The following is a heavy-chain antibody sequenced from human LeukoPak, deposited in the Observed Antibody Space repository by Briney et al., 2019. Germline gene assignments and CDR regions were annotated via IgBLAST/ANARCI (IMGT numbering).Heavy chain of an antibody. Sequence: PGGSLRLSCAASGFTFSSYEMNWVRQAPGKGLEWVSYISTSGSRIFYADSVKGRFTISRDNSKNTLYLQMNSLRAEDTAVYYCAKSNTKYCSSTSCYIDYWGQGTLVTVSS. CDR1: GFTFSSYE. J-gene: IGHJ4*02. V-gene: IGHV3-48*03. CDR3: AKSNTKYCSSTSCYIDY. CDR2: ISTSGSRI. D-gene: IGHD2-2*02.